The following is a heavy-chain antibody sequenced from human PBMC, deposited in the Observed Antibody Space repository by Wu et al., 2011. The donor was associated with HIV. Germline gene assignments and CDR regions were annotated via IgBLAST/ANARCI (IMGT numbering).Heavy chain of an antibody. Sequence: QVQLVQSGAEVKKPGASVKVSCKASGYTFTSYGISWVRQAPGQGLEWMGWISAYNGDTNYAQKLQGRVTMTTDTSTSTAYMELRSLRSDDTAVYYCAREESSLTRVSSYFYGMDVWGQGTTVTVSS. D-gene: IGHD5/OR15-5a*01. V-gene: IGHV1-18*01. J-gene: IGHJ6*02. CDR2: ISAYNGDT. CDR3: AREESSLTRVSSYFYGMDV. CDR1: GYTFTSYG.